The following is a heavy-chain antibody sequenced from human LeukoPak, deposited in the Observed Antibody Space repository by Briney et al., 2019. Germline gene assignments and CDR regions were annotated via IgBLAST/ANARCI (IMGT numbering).Heavy chain of an antibody. CDR1: GFTFDDYA. D-gene: IGHD3-22*01. Sequence: PGRSLRLSCAASGFTFDDYAMHWVRQAPGKGLEWVSGISWNSGSIGYADSVKGRFTISRDNAKNSLYLQMNSLRAEDTAVYYCAKGESRNYYDSSGYYPDYWGQGTLVTVSS. CDR2: ISWNSGSI. CDR3: AKGESRNYYDSSGYYPDY. J-gene: IGHJ4*02. V-gene: IGHV3-9*01.